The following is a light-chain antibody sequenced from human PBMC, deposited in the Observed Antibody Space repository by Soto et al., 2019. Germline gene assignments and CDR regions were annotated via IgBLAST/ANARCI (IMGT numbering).Light chain of an antibody. Sequence: QSVLTKAPSGSGSPGQSVAISCTGTSSDVGSYNRVAWYQQSPGTAPKLMIYEVSNRPSGVPDRFSGSKSGNTASLTISGLQAEDEADYYCSSFTSSSTYVFGTGTKVTVL. J-gene: IGLJ1*01. V-gene: IGLV2-18*02. CDR2: EVS. CDR1: SSDVGSYNR. CDR3: SSFTSSSTYV.